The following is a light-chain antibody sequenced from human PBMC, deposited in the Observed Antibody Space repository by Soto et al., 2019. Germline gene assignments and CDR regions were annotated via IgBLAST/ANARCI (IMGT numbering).Light chain of an antibody. CDR3: QQSYKMPS. Sequence: EIVLTQSPATLSLSPGERATLSCRASQSVSSYLAWYQQKPGQAPRLLIYDASNRATGIPARFSGSGSGTEFTLTISSLEPEDFGTYYCQQSYKMPSFGQGTRLEIK. V-gene: IGKV3-11*01. CDR2: DAS. CDR1: QSVSSY. J-gene: IGKJ5*01.